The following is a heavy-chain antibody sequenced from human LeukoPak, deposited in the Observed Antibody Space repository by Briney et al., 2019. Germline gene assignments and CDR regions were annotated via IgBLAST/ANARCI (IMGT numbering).Heavy chain of an antibody. D-gene: IGHD3-3*01. CDR1: GFTFSRDA. CDR3: ASSQGSGS. CDR2: ISDDGSKK. Sequence: GRSLRLSCAASGFTFSRDAMRWVRQAPGKGLEWVAVISDDGSKKYYADSVKGRFTISRDNSKNTLYLQMNSLRAEDTAVYYCASSQGSGSWGQGTLVTVSS. J-gene: IGHJ5*02. V-gene: IGHV3-30-3*01.